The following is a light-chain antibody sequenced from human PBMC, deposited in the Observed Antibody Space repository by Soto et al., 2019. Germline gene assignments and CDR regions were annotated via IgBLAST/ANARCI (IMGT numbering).Light chain of an antibody. V-gene: IGLV2-14*01. CDR3: SSYTSSSTRV. CDR1: SSDVGGYNY. J-gene: IGLJ1*01. CDR2: DVS. Sequence: QSALTQPASVSGSPGQSITISCTGTSSDVGGYNYVSWYQQHPGKAPKLMIYDVSDRPSGVSNRFSGSKSGNTASLAISGLQAEYEAEYYCSSYTSSSTRVFGTGTKLTVL.